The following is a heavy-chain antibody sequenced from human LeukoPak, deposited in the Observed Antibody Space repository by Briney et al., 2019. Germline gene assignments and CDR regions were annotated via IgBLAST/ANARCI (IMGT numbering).Heavy chain of an antibody. D-gene: IGHD4-17*01. CDR1: GFTFSNAW. Sequence: GGSLRLSCAVSGFTFSNAWMSWVRQAPGKGLEWVSVIYSGGSTCYADSVKGRFTISRDNSKNTLYLQMNSLRAEDTAVYYCARVSEDGVPGGYWGQGTLVTVSS. CDR2: IYSGGST. J-gene: IGHJ4*02. V-gene: IGHV3-53*01. CDR3: ARVSEDGVPGGY.